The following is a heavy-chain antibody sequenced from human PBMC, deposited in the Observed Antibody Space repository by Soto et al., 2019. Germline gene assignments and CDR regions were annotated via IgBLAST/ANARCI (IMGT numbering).Heavy chain of an antibody. CDR1: GFTFIGYN. CDR3: ARDSNWYADY. V-gene: IGHV3-48*02. D-gene: IGHD1-1*01. Sequence: EVQLVESGGGLVQPGGSLRLSCAASGFTFIGYNMNWVRQAPGKGLEWISCINSDSSGTWDADSVKRRFTMCRDNAKNSLYRQMNSLTDDDTAVYFCARDSNWYADYWGQGTLVAVSS. CDR2: INSDSSGT. J-gene: IGHJ4*02.